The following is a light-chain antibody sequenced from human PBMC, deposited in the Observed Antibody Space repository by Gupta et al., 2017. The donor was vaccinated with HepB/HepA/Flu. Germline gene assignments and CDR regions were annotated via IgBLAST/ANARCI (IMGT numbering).Light chain of an antibody. V-gene: IGKV1-39*01. CDR2: SAS. J-gene: IGKJ1*01. Sequence: DIQVTQSPSSLSASVGDSVIISCRTNRSISHYLSWFRQKPGKAPNLLIYSASFLQRGVPSRFTGSGSGTNFTLSITELRPEDFATYYCQQVLTTPRTFGQGTRVEIK. CDR1: RSISHY. CDR3: QQVLTTPRT.